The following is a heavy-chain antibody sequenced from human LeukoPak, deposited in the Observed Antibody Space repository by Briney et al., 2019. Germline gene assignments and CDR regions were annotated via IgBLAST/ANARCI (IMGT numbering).Heavy chain of an antibody. CDR2: INSDGSST. V-gene: IGHV3-74*01. CDR3: ARGPKYDIVLMVYASY. CDR1: GFTFSSYW. D-gene: IGHD2-8*01. Sequence: PGGSLRLSCAASGFTFSSYWMHWVRQAPGKGLVWVSRINSDGSSTSYADSVKGRLTISRDNAKNTLYLQMNSLRAEDTAVYYCARGPKYDIVLMVYASYWGQGTLVTVSS. J-gene: IGHJ4*02.